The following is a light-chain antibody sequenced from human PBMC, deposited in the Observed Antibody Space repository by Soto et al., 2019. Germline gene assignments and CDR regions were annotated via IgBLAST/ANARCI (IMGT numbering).Light chain of an antibody. CDR2: EVS. V-gene: IGLV2-23*02. Sequence: QSVLTQPASVSGSPGQSITISCTGTSSDVGSYNLVSWYQQHPGKAPKLMIYEVSKRPSGVSNRFSGSKSGNTASLTIFGLQAEDEADYYCCSYAGSSTFYVFGTGTKGTVL. CDR3: CSYAGSSTFYV. J-gene: IGLJ1*01. CDR1: SSDVGSYNL.